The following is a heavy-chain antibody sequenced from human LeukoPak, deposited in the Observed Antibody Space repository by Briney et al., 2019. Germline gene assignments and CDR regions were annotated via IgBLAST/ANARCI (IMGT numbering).Heavy chain of an antibody. CDR2: INHSGST. Sequence: SETLSLTCAVYGGSFSGYYWSWIRQPPGKGLEWLGEINHSGSTNYNPSLKSRVTISVDTSKNQFSLKLSSVTAADTAVYYCARGRSNIYGSGSYYTYYYYYYMDVWGKGTTVTVSS. CDR1: GGSFSGYY. D-gene: IGHD3-10*01. J-gene: IGHJ6*03. CDR3: ARGRSNIYGSGSYYTYYYYYYMDV. V-gene: IGHV4-34*01.